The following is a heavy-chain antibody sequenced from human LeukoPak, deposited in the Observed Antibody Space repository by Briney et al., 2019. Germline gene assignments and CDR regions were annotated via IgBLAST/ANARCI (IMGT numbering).Heavy chain of an antibody. CDR3: ARRGTSGWAYYFDF. V-gene: IGHV4-39*01. D-gene: IGHD6-19*01. CDR2: VYRSGSS. J-gene: IGHJ4*02. Sequence: SETLSLTCTVSGDSITTSSNYWGWLRHLPGKGLEWIGSVYRSGSSYYHPSLKSRVTISVDTSKNQFTLNLTSVTAADTAVYHCARRGTSGWAYYFDFWGPGSLLTVSS. CDR1: GDSITTSSNY.